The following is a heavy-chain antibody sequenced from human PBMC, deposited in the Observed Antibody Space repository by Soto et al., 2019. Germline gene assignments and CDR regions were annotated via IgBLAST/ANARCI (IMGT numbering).Heavy chain of an antibody. Sequence: GGSLRLSCAASGFTFSSYWMSWVRQAPGKGLEWVANIKQDGSEKYYVDSVKGRFTISRDNAKNSLYLQMNSLRAEDTAVYYCARDGSGSYSPLVSWGQGTLVTVSS. CDR3: ARDGSGSYSPLVS. CDR1: GFTFSSYW. CDR2: IKQDGSEK. D-gene: IGHD1-26*01. J-gene: IGHJ5*02. V-gene: IGHV3-7*03.